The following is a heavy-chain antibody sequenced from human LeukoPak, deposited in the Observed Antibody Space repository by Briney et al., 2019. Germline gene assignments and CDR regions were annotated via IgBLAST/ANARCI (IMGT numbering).Heavy chain of an antibody. V-gene: IGHV3-72*01. J-gene: IGHJ4*02. Sequence: GGSLRLSCAASGFTFSDHYMDWVRQAPGKGLEWVGRTRNKARSYTTEYAASVKGRFTISRDDSKNSLYLQMNSLGTEDTAVYYCARSGTSWTQMFDCWGQGTLVTVSS. CDR3: ARSGTSWTQMFDC. CDR1: GFTFSDHY. CDR2: TRNKARSYTT. D-gene: IGHD2-2*01.